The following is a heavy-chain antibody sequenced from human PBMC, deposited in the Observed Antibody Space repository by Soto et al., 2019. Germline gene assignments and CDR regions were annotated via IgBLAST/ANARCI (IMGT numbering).Heavy chain of an antibody. Sequence: PXATLALTCIVSPGSITSYHWSGIRQITEKGLEWIAYTSYTGNTNYNPSFQSRVTISIDTSKNQLSLKMTSMTAADTAVYYCARDMHAGSTHYFDTRGQGTLVTVSS. D-gene: IGHD1-26*01. J-gene: IGHJ5*02. CDR1: PGSITSYH. CDR2: TSYTGNT. V-gene: IGHV4-59*01. CDR3: ARDMHAGSTHYFDT.